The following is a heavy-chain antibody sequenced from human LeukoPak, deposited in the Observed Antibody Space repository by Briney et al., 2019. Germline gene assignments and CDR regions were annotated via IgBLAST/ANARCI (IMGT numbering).Heavy chain of an antibody. D-gene: IGHD3-22*01. CDR3: AREGQEYYYDSSGYVY. CDR1: GRPLSSYH. J-gene: IGHJ4*02. Sequence: KPSDPLSLTCSVSGRPLSSYHWSWPRHPPGKGLEWFGYIYYSGSTNYNPSLKSRVTISVDTSKNQFSLKLSSVAAADTAVYYCAREGQEYYYDSSGYVYWGQGTLVTVSS. V-gene: IGHV4-59*12. CDR2: IYYSGST.